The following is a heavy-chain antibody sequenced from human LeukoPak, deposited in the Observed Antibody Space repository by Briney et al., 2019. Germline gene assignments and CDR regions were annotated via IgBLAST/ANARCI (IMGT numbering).Heavy chain of an antibody. D-gene: IGHD3-22*01. CDR3: ARQAYDSSGYITNAFDI. J-gene: IGHJ3*02. CDR2: IYPGDSDT. V-gene: IGHV5-51*01. CDR1: GYSFTSYW. Sequence: GESLKISCKGSGYSFTSYWIGWVRQMPGKGLEWMGIIYPGDSDTRYSPSFQGQVTISADKSISTAYLQWSSLKASDTAMYYCARQAYDSSGYITNAFDIWGQGTMVTVSS.